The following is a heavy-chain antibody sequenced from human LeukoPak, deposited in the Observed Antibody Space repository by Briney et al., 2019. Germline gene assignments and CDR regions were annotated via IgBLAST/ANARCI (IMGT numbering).Heavy chain of an antibody. V-gene: IGHV1-18*01. J-gene: IGHJ4*02. CDR1: GYTFTSYG. CDR2: ISAYNGNT. CDR3: ARDPMGYSSGWYEN. D-gene: IGHD6-19*01. Sequence: ASVKVSCKAFGYTFTSYGISWVRQAPGQGLEWMGWISAYNGNTNYAQKLQGRVTMTTDTSTSTAYMELRSLRSDDTAVYYCARDPMGYSSGWYENWGQGTLVTVSS.